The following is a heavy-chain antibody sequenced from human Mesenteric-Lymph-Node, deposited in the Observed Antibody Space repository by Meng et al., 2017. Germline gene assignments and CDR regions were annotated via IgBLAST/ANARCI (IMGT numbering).Heavy chain of an antibody. D-gene: IGHD3-10*01. CDR2: IYYSGRT. CDR3: ARLWFGERPPDY. J-gene: IGHJ4*02. Sequence: QLQLQESGPGLVKPSETLSLTCTASGGSISSSTYYCGWIRQPPGKGLEWIGSIYYSGRTYYSPSLKSRVTMSVDTSKNQFSLKLSSVTAADTAVYYCARLWFGERPPDYWGQGTLVTVSS. CDR1: GGSISSSTYY. V-gene: IGHV4-39*01.